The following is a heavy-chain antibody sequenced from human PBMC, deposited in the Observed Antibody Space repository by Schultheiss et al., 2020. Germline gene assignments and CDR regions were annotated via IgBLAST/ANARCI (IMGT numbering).Heavy chain of an antibody. CDR1: GFTFSSYA. D-gene: IGHD6-6*01. J-gene: IGHJ6*02. Sequence: GGSLRLSCAASGFTFSSYAMHWVRQAPGKGLEWVSVIYSGGSTYYADSVKGRFTISRDNSKNTLYLQMNSLRAEDTAVYYCAKDPEAARRTYYYYYGMDVWGQGTTVTVSS. CDR2: IYSGGST. V-gene: IGHV3-NL1*01. CDR3: AKDPEAARRTYYYYYGMDV.